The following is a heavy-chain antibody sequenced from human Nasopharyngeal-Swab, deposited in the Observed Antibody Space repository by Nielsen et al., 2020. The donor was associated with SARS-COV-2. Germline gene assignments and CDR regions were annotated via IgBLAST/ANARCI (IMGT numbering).Heavy chain of an antibody. CDR2: ITPDGYGT. CDR3: ARGRISVASVDP. J-gene: IGHJ5*02. Sequence: GESLKIYCAASGFAFRNYGMHWDRQDPGKGLVRVSSITPDGYGTMYADSVKGRFIITKDNAKNTLNLQMNSLRAEDTALSYCARGRISVASVDPWGQGTLVTVSS. D-gene: IGHD6-19*01. V-gene: IGHV3-74*03. CDR1: GFAFRNYG.